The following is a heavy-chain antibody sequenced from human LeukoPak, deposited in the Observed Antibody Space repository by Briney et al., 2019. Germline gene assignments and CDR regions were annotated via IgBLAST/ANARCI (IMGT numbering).Heavy chain of an antibody. D-gene: IGHD3-16*02. Sequence: GGSLRLSCAASGFTFSSYSMNWVRQAPGKGLEWVSSISSSSSYIYYADSVKGRFTISRDNAKNSPYLQMNSLRAEDTAVYYCARDYDYVWGSYRPAVDYWGQGTLVTVSS. V-gene: IGHV3-21*01. CDR2: ISSSSSYI. CDR3: ARDYDYVWGSYRPAVDY. CDR1: GFTFSSYS. J-gene: IGHJ4*02.